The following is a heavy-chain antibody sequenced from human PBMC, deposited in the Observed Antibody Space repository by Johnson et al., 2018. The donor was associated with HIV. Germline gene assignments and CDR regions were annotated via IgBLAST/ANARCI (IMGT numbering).Heavy chain of an antibody. Sequence: VQLVESGGGLVQPGGSLRLSCAASGFNVSSDYMNWVRQVPGKGLEWVSLIYGGGSTDNADSVKGRFTSSRDNSKNTLYLQMNSLRAEDTAVYYCEKDRGGYYDSSGYGAFDIWGQGTMVTVSS. V-gene: IGHV3-66*02. J-gene: IGHJ3*02. CDR1: GFNVSSDY. CDR3: EKDRGGYYDSSGYGAFDI. D-gene: IGHD3-22*01. CDR2: IYGGGST.